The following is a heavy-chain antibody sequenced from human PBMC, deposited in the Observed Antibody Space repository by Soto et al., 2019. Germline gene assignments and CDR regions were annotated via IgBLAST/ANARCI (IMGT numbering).Heavy chain of an antibody. Sequence: GGSLRLSCEASGFTFKNYWMHWVRQSPWKGLVWVSRIDAAGINTIYADAVEGRFIISRDNAKNTLYLQINSLRAEDTAVYFCARDKTLTGQSTFDYYGQGTLVTFS. V-gene: IGHV3-74*01. CDR3: ARDKTLTGQSTFDY. J-gene: IGHJ4*02. CDR1: GFTFKNYW. CDR2: IDAAGINT. D-gene: IGHD3-9*01.